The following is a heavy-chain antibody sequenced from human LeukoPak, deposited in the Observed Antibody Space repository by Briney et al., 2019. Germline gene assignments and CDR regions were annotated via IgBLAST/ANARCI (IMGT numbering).Heavy chain of an antibody. J-gene: IGHJ2*01. V-gene: IGHV1-46*01. CDR2: INPSGGST. Sequence: ASVKVSCKASGYTFTSYYMHWVRQAPGQGLEWMGIINPSGGSTSYAQKFQGRVTMTRDTSTSTVYMELSSLRSEDTAVYYCARVPGGPMTTRYFDLWGRGTLVTVSS. D-gene: IGHD4-17*01. CDR1: GYTFTSYY. CDR3: ARVPGGPMTTRYFDL.